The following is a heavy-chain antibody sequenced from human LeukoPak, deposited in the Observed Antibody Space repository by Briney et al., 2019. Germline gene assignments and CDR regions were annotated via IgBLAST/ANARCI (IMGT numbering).Heavy chain of an antibody. V-gene: IGHV3-23*01. Sequence: AGTLRLTCAASGFTFRNYVIHWVRQPPGKGLEWVSAISGSGGSTYYANSVKGRFTFSRDNFKNTLYLQMNSLRAEDTAVYYCAKATRAYCGGDCDFDYWGQGTLVTVSS. CDR2: ISGSGGST. J-gene: IGHJ4*02. D-gene: IGHD2-21*02. CDR1: GFTFRNYV. CDR3: AKATRAYCGGDCDFDY.